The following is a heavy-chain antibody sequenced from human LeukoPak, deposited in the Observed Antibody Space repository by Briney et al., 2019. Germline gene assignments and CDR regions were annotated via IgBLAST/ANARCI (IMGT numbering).Heavy chain of an antibody. CDR3: ARHGIFYDTSGYTNWFDP. J-gene: IGHJ5*02. Sequence: SETLSLTCTVSGGSISSYYWGWIRQPPGKGLEWIGSIYYSGSTYYNPSLKSRVTISVDTSKNQFSLKLTSVTAADTAVYYCARHGIFYDTSGYTNWFDPWGQGTLVTVSS. CDR1: GGSISSYY. CDR2: IYYSGST. V-gene: IGHV4-39*01. D-gene: IGHD3-22*01.